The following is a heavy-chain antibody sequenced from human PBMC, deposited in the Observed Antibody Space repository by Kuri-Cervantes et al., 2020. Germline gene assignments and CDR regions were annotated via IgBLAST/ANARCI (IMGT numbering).Heavy chain of an antibody. Sequence: TFDDYAMHWIRQHPGKGLEWIGYIYYSGSTYYNPSLKSLVTISVDTSKNQFSLKLSSVTAADTAVYYCARGGGHRAHFDYWGQGTLVTVSS. CDR2: IYYSGST. J-gene: IGHJ4*02. D-gene: IGHD3-16*01. CDR1: TFDDYA. V-gene: IGHV4-31*01. CDR3: ARGGGHRAHFDY.